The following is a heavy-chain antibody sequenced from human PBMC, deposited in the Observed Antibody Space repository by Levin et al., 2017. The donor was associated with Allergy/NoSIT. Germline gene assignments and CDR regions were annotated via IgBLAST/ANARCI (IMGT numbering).Heavy chain of an antibody. CDR3: ARTYYYDSSGYYG. J-gene: IGHJ4*02. CDR1: GGSISSYY. D-gene: IGHD3-22*01. Sequence: PGGSLRLSCTVSGGSISSYYWSWIRQPAGKGLEWIGRIYTSGSTNYNPSLKSRVTMSVDTSKNQFSLKLSSVTAADTAVYYCARTYYYDSSGYYGWGQGTLVTVSS. CDR2: IYTSGST. V-gene: IGHV4-4*07.